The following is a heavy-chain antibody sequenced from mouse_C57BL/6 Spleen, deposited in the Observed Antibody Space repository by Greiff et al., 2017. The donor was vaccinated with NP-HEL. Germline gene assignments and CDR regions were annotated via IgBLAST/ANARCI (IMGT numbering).Heavy chain of an antibody. V-gene: IGHV1-66*01. Sequence: VQLQQSGPELVKPGASVKISCKASGYSFTSYYIHWVKQRPGQGLEWIGWIYPGSGNTKYNEKFKGKATLTADTSSSTAYMQLSSLTSEDSAVYYCARYYYGSSDFDYWGQGTTLTVSS. D-gene: IGHD1-1*01. CDR2: IYPGSGNT. CDR1: GYSFTSYY. CDR3: ARYYYGSSDFDY. J-gene: IGHJ2*01.